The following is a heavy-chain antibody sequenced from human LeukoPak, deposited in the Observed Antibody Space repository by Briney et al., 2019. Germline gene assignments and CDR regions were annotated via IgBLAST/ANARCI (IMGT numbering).Heavy chain of an antibody. CDR2: INHSGST. Sequence: PSETLSLTCAVYGGSFSGYYWSWIRQPPGKGLEWIGEINHSGSTNYNPSLKSRVTISVDTSKNQFSLKLCSVTAADTAVYYCARNGVMCSSTSCYDYWGQGTLVTVSS. D-gene: IGHD2-2*01. J-gene: IGHJ4*02. V-gene: IGHV4-34*01. CDR3: ARNGVMCSSTSCYDY. CDR1: GGSFSGYY.